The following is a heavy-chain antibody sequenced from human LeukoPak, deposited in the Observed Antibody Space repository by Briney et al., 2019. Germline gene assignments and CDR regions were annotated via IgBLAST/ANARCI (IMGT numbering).Heavy chain of an antibody. J-gene: IGHJ4*02. CDR2: ISGSGGST. CDR1: GFTFSSYA. CDR3: AREEAPLWVGTPFDY. V-gene: IGHV3-23*01. Sequence: GGSLRLSCAASGFTFSSYAMSWVRQAPGKGLEWVSAISGSGGSTYYADSVKGRFTISRDNSKNTLYLQMNSLRAEDTAVYYCAREEAPLWVGTPFDYWGQGTLVTVSS. D-gene: IGHD3-10*01.